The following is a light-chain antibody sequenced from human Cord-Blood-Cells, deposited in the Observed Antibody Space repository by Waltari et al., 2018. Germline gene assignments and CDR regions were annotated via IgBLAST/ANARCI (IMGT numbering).Light chain of an antibody. CDR3: CSYAGSYTWV. CDR2: AVS. V-gene: IGLV2-11*01. CDR1: SSDVGGYNY. Sequence: QSALTQPRSVSGSPGQSVPISCTGTSSDVGGYNYVAWYQQHPGKAPKLMIYAVSKRPSGVPDRFSGSKSGNTASLTISGLQAEDEADYYCCSYAGSYTWVFGGGTKLTVL. J-gene: IGLJ3*02.